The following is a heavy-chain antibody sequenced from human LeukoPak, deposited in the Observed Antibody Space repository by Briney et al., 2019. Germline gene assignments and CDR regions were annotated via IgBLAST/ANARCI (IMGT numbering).Heavy chain of an antibody. CDR1: GFTFSSYA. CDR2: ISGSGGST. V-gene: IGHV3-23*01. CDR3: AKDLDGGIFGLVNAFDI. Sequence: AGGSLRLSCAASGFTFSSYAMSWVRQAPGKGLEWVSAISGSGGSTYYADSVKGRFTISRDNSKNTLYLQMNSLRAEDTAVYYCAKDLDGGIFGLVNAFDIWGQGTMVTVSS. J-gene: IGHJ3*02. D-gene: IGHD3/OR15-3a*01.